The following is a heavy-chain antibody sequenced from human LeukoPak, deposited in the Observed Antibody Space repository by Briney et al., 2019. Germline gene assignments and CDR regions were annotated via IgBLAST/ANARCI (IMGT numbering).Heavy chain of an antibody. CDR2: ISGSGGST. V-gene: IGHV3-23*01. D-gene: IGHD6-19*01. Sequence: PGRSLRLSCAASGFSFSSYGMHWVRQAPGKGLEWVSGISGSGGSTYYADSVKGRFTISRDNSKNTLYLQMNSLRAEDTAVYYCAKQGATAVAAGGDFDYWGQGTLVTVSS. J-gene: IGHJ4*02. CDR3: AKQGATAVAAGGDFDY. CDR1: GFSFSSYG.